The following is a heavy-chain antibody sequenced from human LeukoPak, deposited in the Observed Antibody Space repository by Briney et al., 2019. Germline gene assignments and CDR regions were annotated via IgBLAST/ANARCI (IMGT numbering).Heavy chain of an antibody. CDR1: GYSFTSYW. Sequence: GESLKMSCTASGYSFTSYWIGWVRQMPGKGLEWMGIIYPGDSDTRYNPSFQGQVTISADKSISTAFLQWSSLKASDTAMYYCARRDDSGSNDYWGQGTLVTVSS. V-gene: IGHV5-51*01. J-gene: IGHJ4*02. D-gene: IGHD3-10*01. CDR2: IYPGDSDT. CDR3: ARRDDSGSNDY.